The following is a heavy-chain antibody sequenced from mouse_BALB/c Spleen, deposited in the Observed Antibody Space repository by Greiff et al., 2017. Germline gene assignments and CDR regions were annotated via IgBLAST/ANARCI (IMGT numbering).Heavy chain of an antibody. V-gene: IGHV1S137*01. D-gene: IGHD1-1*01. CDR1: GYTFTDYA. CDR3: ARYYGSSYGAMDY. CDR2: ISTYYGDA. Sequence: VQGVESGAELVRPGVSVKISCKGSGYTFTDYAMHWVKQSHAKSLEWIGVISTYYGDASYNQKFKGKATMTVDKSSSTAYMELARLTSEDSAIYYCARYYGSSYGAMDYWGQGTSVTVSS. J-gene: IGHJ4*01.